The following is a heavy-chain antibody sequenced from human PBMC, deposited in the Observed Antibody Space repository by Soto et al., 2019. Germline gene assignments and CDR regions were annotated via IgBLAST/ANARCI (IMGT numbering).Heavy chain of an antibody. CDR1: GFTFSRYV. Sequence: GGSLRLSCVASGFTFSRYVMTWVRQAPGKGLERVSTINSNGGSTYYADSVKGRFTISRDNSKNSLYLQMNGLRAEDTAVYFCARVPDLDYCSRTSCLYYFDYWGQGALVTVSS. J-gene: IGHJ4*02. CDR2: INSNGGST. V-gene: IGHV3-23*01. CDR3: ARVPDLDYCSRTSCLYYFDY. D-gene: IGHD2-2*01.